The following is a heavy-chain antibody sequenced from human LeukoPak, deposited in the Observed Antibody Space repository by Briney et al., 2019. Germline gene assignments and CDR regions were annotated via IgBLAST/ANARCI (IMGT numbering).Heavy chain of an antibody. J-gene: IGHJ4*02. CDR3: ARGGTYYPCIDF. V-gene: IGHV1-18*01. Sequence: ASVKVSCKASGYTFTSYGISWVRQAPGQGLEWMGWVSAYNGKTSYAQKFQGRVTMTTDSSTSTAYLDLTSLRSDDTAVYYCARGGTYYPCIDFWGQGTLVTVSS. CDR2: VSAYNGKT. CDR1: GYTFTSYG. D-gene: IGHD1-26*01.